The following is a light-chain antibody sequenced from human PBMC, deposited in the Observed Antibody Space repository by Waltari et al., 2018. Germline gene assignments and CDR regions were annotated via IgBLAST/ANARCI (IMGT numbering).Light chain of an antibody. V-gene: IGKV1-5*03. CDR1: QSISSW. CDR2: KAS. Sequence: DIQMTQYPSTLSASVGDRVNITCRASQSISSWLAWYQQKPGKAPKLLIYKASSLESGVPSRFSGSGSGTEFTLTISSLQPDDFATYYCQQYNSYSLITFGPGTKVDIK. J-gene: IGKJ3*01. CDR3: QQYNSYSLIT.